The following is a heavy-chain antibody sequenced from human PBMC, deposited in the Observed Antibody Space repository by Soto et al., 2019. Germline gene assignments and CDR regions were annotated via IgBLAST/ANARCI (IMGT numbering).Heavy chain of an antibody. D-gene: IGHD4-17*01. V-gene: IGHV2-5*02. CDR2: IYWDDDK. J-gene: IGHJ4*02. Sequence: QITLKESGPTLVRPAQTLTLTCAFSGFSLTTYDMGVAWIRQPPGKALEWLALIYWDDDKRYSPSLKDRLASSKDTSRNQVVLTITNIDPGDTATYFCAHAGDYDLLTFDHWGPGTLVTVSS. CDR3: AHAGDYDLLTFDH. CDR1: GFSLTTYDMG.